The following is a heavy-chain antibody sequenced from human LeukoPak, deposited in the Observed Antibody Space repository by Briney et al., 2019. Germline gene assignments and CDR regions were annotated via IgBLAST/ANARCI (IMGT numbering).Heavy chain of an antibody. Sequence: PSETLSLTCTVSGGSISSYYWSWIRQPPGKGLEWIGYIYYSGSTNYNPSLKSRGTISVDTSKNQFSLKLSSVTAADTAVYYCAKSLWFGDRPTYFDLWGRGTLVTVSS. J-gene: IGHJ2*01. CDR1: GGSISSYY. V-gene: IGHV4-59*01. CDR3: AKSLWFGDRPTYFDL. D-gene: IGHD3-10*01. CDR2: IYYSGST.